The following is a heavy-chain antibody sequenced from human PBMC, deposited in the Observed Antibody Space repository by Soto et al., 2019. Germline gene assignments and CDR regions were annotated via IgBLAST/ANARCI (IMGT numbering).Heavy chain of an antibody. D-gene: IGHD6-19*01. Sequence: EVQLVESGGGLVKPGGSLRLSCAASGFTFSSYSMNWVRQAPGKGLEWVSSISSSSSYIYYADSVKGRFTISRDNAKNSLYLQMNSLRAEDTAVYYCARGIAVAGRFDTGGQGTLVTVSS. J-gene: IGHJ5*02. CDR2: ISSSSSYI. V-gene: IGHV3-21*01. CDR1: GFTFSSYS. CDR3: ARGIAVAGRFDT.